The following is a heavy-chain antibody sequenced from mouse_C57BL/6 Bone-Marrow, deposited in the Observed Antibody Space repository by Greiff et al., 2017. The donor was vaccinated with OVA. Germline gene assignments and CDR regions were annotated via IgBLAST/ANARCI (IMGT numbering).Heavy chain of an antibody. D-gene: IGHD1-1*01. Sequence: EVQLVESGPGLAKPSQTLSLTCSVTGYSITSDYWNWIRKFPGNKLEYMGYISYSGSTYYNPSLKSRISITRDTSKNQYYLQLNSVTTEDTATYYCARYLSYYYGSSYPYWYFDVWGTGTTVTVSS. CDR2: ISYSGST. CDR3: ARYLSYYYGSSYPYWYFDV. J-gene: IGHJ1*03. V-gene: IGHV3-8*01. CDR1: GYSITSDY.